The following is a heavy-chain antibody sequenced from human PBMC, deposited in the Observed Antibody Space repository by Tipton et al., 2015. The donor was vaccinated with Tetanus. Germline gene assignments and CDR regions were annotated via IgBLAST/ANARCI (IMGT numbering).Heavy chain of an antibody. CDR1: GYTLTNHG. V-gene: IGHV1-3*01. CDR3: AKRGAAAPGNWFDS. CDR2: INGGNGNT. D-gene: IGHD6-13*01. J-gene: IGHJ5*01. Sequence: QSGAEVKEPGASVKVSCKTSGYTLTNHGVHWVRQAPGQRLEWMGWINGGNGNTKYSQKFQGRVTITRDTSTSTAYMELSSLRSEDTAVYDCAKRGAAAPGNWFDSWGQGTLVTVSS.